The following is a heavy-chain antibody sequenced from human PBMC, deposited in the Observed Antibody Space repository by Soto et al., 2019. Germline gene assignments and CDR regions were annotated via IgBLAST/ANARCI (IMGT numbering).Heavy chain of an antibody. CDR1: GFTFSDYY. CDR3: ARDRDYCSGGSCYSYTYYYYYYMDV. V-gene: IGHV3-11*01. CDR2: ISSSGSTI. J-gene: IGHJ6*03. D-gene: IGHD2-15*01. Sequence: QVQLVESGGGLVKPGGSLRLSCAASGFTFSDYYMSWIRQAPGKGLEWVSYISSSGSTIYYADSVKGRFTISRDNAKNSLYLQMNSLRAEDTAVYYCARDRDYCSGGSCYSYTYYYYYYMDVWGKGTTVTVSS.